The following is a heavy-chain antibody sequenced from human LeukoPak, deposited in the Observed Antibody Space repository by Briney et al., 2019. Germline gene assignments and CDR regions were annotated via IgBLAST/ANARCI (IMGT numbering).Heavy chain of an antibody. CDR2: IYYSGST. J-gene: IGHJ4*02. CDR3: ARSTGGYSYGRYFDY. V-gene: IGHV4-59*01. D-gene: IGHD5-18*01. Sequence: SETLSLTCTVSGGSISSYYWSWIRQPPGKGLEWIGYIYYSGSTNYNPSLKSRVTISVDTSKDQFSLKLSSVTAADTAVYYWARSTGGYSYGRYFDYWGQGTLVTVSS. CDR1: GGSISSYY.